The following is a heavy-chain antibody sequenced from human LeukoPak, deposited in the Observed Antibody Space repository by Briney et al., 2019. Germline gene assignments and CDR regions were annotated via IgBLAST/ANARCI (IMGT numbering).Heavy chain of an antibody. CDR2: INWNGGST. CDR3: ARNYRSTTQIRFLEWLPSYYFDY. D-gene: IGHD3-3*01. J-gene: IGHJ4*02. CDR1: RFIFDDYG. V-gene: IGHV3-20*04. Sequence: GGSLRLSCAAFRFIFDDYGMSWVRQAPGKGLEWVSGINWNGGSTRYADSVKGRFTISRDNAKNSLYLQMNSLRAEDTALYYCARNYRSTTQIRFLEWLPSYYFDYWGQGTLVTVSS.